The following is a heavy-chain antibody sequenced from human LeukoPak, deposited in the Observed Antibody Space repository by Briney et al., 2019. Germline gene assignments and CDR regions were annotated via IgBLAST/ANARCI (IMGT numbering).Heavy chain of an antibody. Sequence: ASVKVSCKASGYTFTSYYMHWVRQAPGQGLEWMGWISAYNGNTNYAQKLQGRVTMTTDTSTSTAYMELRSLRSDDTAVYYCARDLSYSLGELSFHFDYWGQGTLVTVSS. CDR1: GYTFTSYY. CDR3: ARDLSYSLGELSFHFDY. D-gene: IGHD3-16*02. V-gene: IGHV1-18*04. J-gene: IGHJ4*02. CDR2: ISAYNGNT.